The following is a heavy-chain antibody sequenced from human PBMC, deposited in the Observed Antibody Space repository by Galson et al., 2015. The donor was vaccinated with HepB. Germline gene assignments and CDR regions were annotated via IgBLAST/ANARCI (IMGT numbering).Heavy chain of an antibody. V-gene: IGHV3-30*18. CDR3: AKDLGATYFDGIDV. Sequence: SLRLSCAASEFSFSSSGMHWVRQAPGKGLEWVAVISYEGSNIYYEESVKGRFIISRDNSKSTLYLQMNSLRDEDTAVYYCAKDLGATYFDGIDVWGQGTTVTVSS. D-gene: IGHD1-26*01. CDR1: EFSFSSSG. J-gene: IGHJ6*02. CDR2: ISYEGSNI.